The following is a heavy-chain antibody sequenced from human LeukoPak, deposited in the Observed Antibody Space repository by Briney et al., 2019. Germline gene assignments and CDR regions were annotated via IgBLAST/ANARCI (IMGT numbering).Heavy chain of an antibody. D-gene: IGHD1-1*01. CDR1: GFTFSTYS. J-gene: IGHJ4*02. CDR2: ISTRSSYL. Sequence: GGSLRLSCAASGFTFSTYSMHWVRQAPGKGLEWVSSISTRSSYLYFADSVKGRFTISRDDAKNSLYLEMKSLRAEDTAVYYCGTTAGNYRGQGTLVTVSS. CDR3: GTTAGNY. V-gene: IGHV3-21*01.